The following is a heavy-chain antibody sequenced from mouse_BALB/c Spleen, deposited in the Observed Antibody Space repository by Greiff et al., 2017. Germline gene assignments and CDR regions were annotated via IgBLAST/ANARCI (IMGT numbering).Heavy chain of an antibody. CDR1: GFNIKDTY. D-gene: IGHD1-1*01. CDR3: ARRGINYYGSSPFAY. V-gene: IGHV14-3*02. Sequence: EVKLQQSGAELVKPGASVKLSCTASGFNIKDTYMHWVKQRPEQGLEWIGRIDPANGNTKYDPKFQGKATITADTSSNTAYLQLSSLTSEDTAVYYCARRGINYYGSSPFAYWGQGTLVTVSA. J-gene: IGHJ3*01. CDR2: IDPANGNT.